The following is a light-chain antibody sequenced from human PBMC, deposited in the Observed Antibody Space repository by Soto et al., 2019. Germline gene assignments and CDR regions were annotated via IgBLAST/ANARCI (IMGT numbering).Light chain of an antibody. J-gene: IGLJ1*01. CDR3: QSYDSSLSADYV. CDR1: SSNIGAGYD. CDR2: GNS. Sequence: QSALTQPPSVSGAPGQRVTISCTGSSSNIGAGYDVHWYQQLPGTAPKLLIYGNSNRPSGVPDRFSGSKSGTSASLAITGLQAEDEADYYCQSYDSSLSADYVFGTGTKVTV. V-gene: IGLV1-40*01.